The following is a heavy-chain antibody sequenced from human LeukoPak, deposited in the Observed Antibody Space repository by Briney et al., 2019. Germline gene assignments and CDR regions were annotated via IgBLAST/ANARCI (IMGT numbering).Heavy chain of an antibody. CDR3: ATPPLTAGTSG. V-gene: IGHV3-23*01. D-gene: IGHD1-14*01. J-gene: IGHJ4*02. Sequence: AGSLRLSFAASGFTFSRHYMSWVRQAPGKGLEWVSTLTGSGVGTYYADSVKGRFTIARDNSKNTLFLQMHNLRVDDPAVYYCATPPLTAGTSGWGQGTLVSVSS. CDR1: GFTFSRHY. CDR2: LTGSGVGT.